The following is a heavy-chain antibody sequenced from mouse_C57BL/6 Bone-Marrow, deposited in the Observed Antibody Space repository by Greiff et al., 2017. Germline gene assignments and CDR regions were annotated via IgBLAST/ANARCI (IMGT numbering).Heavy chain of an antibody. Sequence: EVQLQQSGTVLARPGASVKMSCKTSGYTFTSYWMHWVKQRPGQGLEWIGAIYPGNSDTSYNQKFKGKDKLTAVTSASTAYMELSSLTNEDSAVYYCTGGDGYYVFYAMDYWGQGTSVTVSS. CDR3: TGGDGYYVFYAMDY. CDR1: GYTFTSYW. CDR2: IYPGNSDT. V-gene: IGHV1-5*01. D-gene: IGHD2-3*01. J-gene: IGHJ4*01.